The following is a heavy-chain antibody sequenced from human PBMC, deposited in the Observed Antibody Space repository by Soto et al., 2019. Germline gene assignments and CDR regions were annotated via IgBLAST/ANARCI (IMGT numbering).Heavy chain of an antibody. CDR1: GFAFSRYA. Sequence: EVQLLESGGGLVQPGGSLRLSCAASGFAFSRYAMNWVRQAPGKGLEWVSSISGGGTSRYSADSVQGRYTISRDNSKNTRYQQMNSLKVGDKAISHCAKDANYGKIAVYALDIWGQGKLVTVSS. D-gene: IGHD6-19*01. J-gene: IGHJ3*02. V-gene: IGHV3-23*01. CDR3: AKDANYGKIAVYALDI. CDR2: ISGGGTSR.